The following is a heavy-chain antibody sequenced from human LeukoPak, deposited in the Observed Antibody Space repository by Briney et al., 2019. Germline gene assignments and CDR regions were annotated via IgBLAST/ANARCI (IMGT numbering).Heavy chain of an antibody. CDR3: AKGFDSSGWYRGTGYYFDY. J-gene: IGHJ4*02. Sequence: GGSLRLSCAVSGFTVGTYYMSWVRQAPGKGLEWVSVIYSGGGTYYADSVKGRFTISRDNSKNTLYLQMNSLRAEDTAVYYCAKGFDSSGWYRGTGYYFDYWGQGTLVTVSS. V-gene: IGHV3-53*01. CDR2: IYSGGGT. CDR1: GFTVGTYY. D-gene: IGHD6-19*01.